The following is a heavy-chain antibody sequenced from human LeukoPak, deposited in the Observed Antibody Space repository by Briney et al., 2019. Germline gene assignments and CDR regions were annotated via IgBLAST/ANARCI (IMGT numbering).Heavy chain of an antibody. CDR3: ARDAGGYCSGGSCYSNWYFDL. D-gene: IGHD2-15*01. J-gene: IGHJ2*01. CDR2: INHSGST. V-gene: IGHV4-34*01. Sequence: SETLSLTCAVYGGSFSGYYWSWIRQPPGKGLEWIGEINHSGSTNYNPSLKSRVTISVDTSKNQFSLKLSSVTAADTAVYYCARDAGGYCSGGSCYSNWYFDLWGRGTLVTVSS. CDR1: GGSFSGYY.